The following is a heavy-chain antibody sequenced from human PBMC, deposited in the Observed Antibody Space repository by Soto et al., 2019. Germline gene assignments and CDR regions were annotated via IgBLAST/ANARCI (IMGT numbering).Heavy chain of an antibody. D-gene: IGHD2-15*01. V-gene: IGHV4-59*01. Sequence: PSETLSLTCTVSGDSIGSYFWRCIRQAPGKGLEWIAYIHYSGSTKSNPSLKSRVTISVDTSKNQFSLNLSSVTAADTAMYYCARATLCSGGSCYRFDPWGQGTLVTVSS. CDR1: GDSIGSYF. J-gene: IGHJ5*02. CDR3: ARATLCSGGSCYRFDP. CDR2: IHYSGST.